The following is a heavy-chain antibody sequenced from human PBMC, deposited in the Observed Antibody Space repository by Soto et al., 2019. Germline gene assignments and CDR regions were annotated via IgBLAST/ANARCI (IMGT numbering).Heavy chain of an antibody. CDR1: GFSFSDYS. J-gene: IGHJ4*02. D-gene: IGHD2-2*01. CDR3: ARVSDYAN. Sequence: PGGSLRLSCAASGFSFSDYSMNWLRQAPGKGPEWASYITSISSTIYYADSVKGRFTISRDNARNSLYLQMNSLREEDTAVYYCARVSDYANWGQGTLVTVSS. CDR2: ITSISSTI. V-gene: IGHV3-48*02.